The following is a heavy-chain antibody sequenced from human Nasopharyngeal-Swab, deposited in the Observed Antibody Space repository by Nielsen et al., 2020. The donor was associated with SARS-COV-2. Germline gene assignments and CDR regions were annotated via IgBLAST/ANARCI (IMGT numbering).Heavy chain of an antibody. Sequence: SVKVSCKSSGNTLSTFSLSWVRQAAGQGLEWVGGFIHVFGTINYAQRFLGRVTITADESTTTAYLDLRGLRSDDTAIYYCTRWGYNYTYWGQGTLVTVSS. D-gene: IGHD5-24*01. CDR1: GNTLSTFS. J-gene: IGHJ4*02. CDR3: TRWGYNYTY. V-gene: IGHV1-69*13. CDR2: FIHVFGTI.